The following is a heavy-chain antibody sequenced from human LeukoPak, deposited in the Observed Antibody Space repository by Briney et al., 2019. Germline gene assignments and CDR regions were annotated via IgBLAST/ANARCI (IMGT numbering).Heavy chain of an antibody. CDR1: GFTFDDYA. CDR3: AKGSSSYLAGHMDV. J-gene: IGHJ6*03. V-gene: IGHV3-43D*03. Sequence: PGGSLRLSCAASGFTFDDYAMHWVRQAPGKGLEWVSLISWDGGSMYYADSVKGRFTISRDNSKNSLYLQMNSLRVEDTALYYCAKGSSSYLAGHMDVWGKGTTVTVSS. CDR2: ISWDGGSM. D-gene: IGHD6-13*01.